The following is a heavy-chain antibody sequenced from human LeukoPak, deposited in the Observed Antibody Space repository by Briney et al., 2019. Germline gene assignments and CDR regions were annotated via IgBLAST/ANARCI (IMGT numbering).Heavy chain of an antibody. CDR1: GFSLSTSGVG. CDR3: AHCSYDILTGYYWNWFDP. J-gene: IGHJ5*02. Sequence: SGPTLVKATQTLTLTCTFSGFSLSTSGVGVGWIPQPPGKAVEWLALMYWDDDKCYSPSLKSRVAIIKDTSKKQVVLTITNMDPVDTATYCCAHCSYDILTGYYWNWFDPWGQGTLVTVSS. V-gene: IGHV2-5*02. D-gene: IGHD3-9*01. CDR2: MYWDDDK.